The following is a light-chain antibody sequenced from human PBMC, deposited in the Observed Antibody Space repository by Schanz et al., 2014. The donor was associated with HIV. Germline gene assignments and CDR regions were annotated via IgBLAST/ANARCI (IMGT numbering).Light chain of an antibody. J-gene: IGLJ1*01. CDR3: CSYAGSSTFYV. Sequence: QSALTQPASVSGSPGQSITISCTGTSGDIGTYAAVSWYQQHPDKAPRLLIYGVTSRPSGISSRFSGSASGNTASLTISGLQAEDEAYYYCCSYAGSSTFYVFGTGTKPTVL. CDR1: SGDIGTYAA. V-gene: IGLV2-23*02. CDR2: GVT.